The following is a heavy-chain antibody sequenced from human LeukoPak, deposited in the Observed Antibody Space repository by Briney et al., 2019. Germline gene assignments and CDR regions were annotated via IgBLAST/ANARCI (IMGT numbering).Heavy chain of an antibody. V-gene: IGHV1-8*01. J-gene: IGHJ4*02. D-gene: IGHD6-19*01. CDR1: GYTFTSYD. CDR2: MNPNSGNT. CDR3: ARAMGIAVANDY. Sequence: ASVKVSCKASGYTFTSYDINWVRQATGQGLEWMGWMNPNSGNTGYAQKFQGRVTMTRNTSISTAYMELSSLRSEDTAVYYCARAMGIAVANDYRGQGTLVTVSS.